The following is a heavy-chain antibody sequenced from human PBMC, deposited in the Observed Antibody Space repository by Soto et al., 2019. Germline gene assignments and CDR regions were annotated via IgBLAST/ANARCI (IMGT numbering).Heavy chain of an antibody. CDR1: GFTFSDHL. Sequence: QVQLVQSGAEVRKPGASVNISCRASGFTFSDHLINWVRQVPGQSLEWMGWINPDNGNTKYSQTFKGRVTISRHSSASIVYVEVSDLTYDDTAVFYCARYILSVGPRANDAFDVWGQGTMVTVSS. D-gene: IGHD2-8*02. J-gene: IGHJ3*01. V-gene: IGHV1-3*01. CDR3: ARYILSVGPRANDAFDV. CDR2: INPDNGNT.